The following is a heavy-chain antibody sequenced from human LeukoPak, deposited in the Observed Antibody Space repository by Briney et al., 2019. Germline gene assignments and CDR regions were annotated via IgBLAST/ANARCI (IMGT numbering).Heavy chain of an antibody. CDR3: AKVKDSGWYGEADY. D-gene: IGHD6-19*01. Sequence: PGRSLRLSCAASGFTFSSYGMHWVRQAPGKGLEWVAVISYDGSNKYYADSVKGRFTISRDNSKNTLCLQMNSLRAEDTAVYYCAKVKDSGWYGEADYWGQGTLVTVSS. CDR2: ISYDGSNK. J-gene: IGHJ4*02. V-gene: IGHV3-30*18. CDR1: GFTFSSYG.